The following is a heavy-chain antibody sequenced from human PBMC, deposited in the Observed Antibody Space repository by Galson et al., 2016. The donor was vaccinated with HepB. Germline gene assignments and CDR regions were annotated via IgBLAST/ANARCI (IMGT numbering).Heavy chain of an antibody. CDR1: GFTFSSYS. Sequence: SLRLSCAASGFTFSSYSLNWVRQAPGKGPEWISYISIGSSRIYYADSVKGRFTISRDNAKNSLFLQMNSLRDEDTAVYFCVGDRDGQRHMVHGEYWGRGTLVTVSS. CDR3: VGDRDGQRHMVHGEY. CDR2: ISIGSSRI. V-gene: IGHV3-48*02. J-gene: IGHJ4*02. D-gene: IGHD3-10*01.